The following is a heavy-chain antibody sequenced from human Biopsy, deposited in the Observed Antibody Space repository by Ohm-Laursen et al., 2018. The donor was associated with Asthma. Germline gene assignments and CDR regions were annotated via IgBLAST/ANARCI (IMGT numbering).Heavy chain of an antibody. J-gene: IGHJ4*02. D-gene: IGHD3-22*01. CDR2: IIPIFGTA. Sequence: SVKVSCKASGGTFSSYAISWVRQAPGQGLEWMGGIIPIFGTANYAQKFQGRVTITADESTSTVYMELSSLRSEDTAVYYCARLNYYDSSGKYLDSWGQGTLVTVSS. CDR1: GGTFSSYA. V-gene: IGHV1-69*13. CDR3: ARLNYYDSSGKYLDS.